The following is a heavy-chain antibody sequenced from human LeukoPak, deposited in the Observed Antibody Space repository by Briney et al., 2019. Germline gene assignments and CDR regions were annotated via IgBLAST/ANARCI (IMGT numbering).Heavy chain of an antibody. CDR2: INHSGST. V-gene: IGHV4-34*01. CDR3: ARGTSGSDGNWFDP. Sequence: PSETLSLTCAVYGGSFSGYYWSWIRQPPGKGLEWIGEINHSGSTNYNPSLKSRVTISVDTSKNQFSLKLSSVTAADTAVYYCARGTSGSDGNWFDPWGQGTLVTASS. J-gene: IGHJ5*02. CDR1: GGSFSGYY. D-gene: IGHD1-26*01.